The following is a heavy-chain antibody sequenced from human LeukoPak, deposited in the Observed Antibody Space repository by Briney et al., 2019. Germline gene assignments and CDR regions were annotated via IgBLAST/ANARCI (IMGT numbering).Heavy chain of an antibody. D-gene: IGHD2-8*01. Sequence: GASVKVSCKASGYTFTSYDINWVRQATGQEPEWMGWMNPNSGNTGYAQKFQGRVTMTRNTSISTAYMELSSLRSEDTAVYYCARAIVARKKYCTNGVCYMGFDYWGQGTLVTVSS. CDR3: ARAIVARKKYCTNGVCYMGFDY. CDR2: MNPNSGNT. CDR1: GYTFTSYD. V-gene: IGHV1-8*01. J-gene: IGHJ4*02.